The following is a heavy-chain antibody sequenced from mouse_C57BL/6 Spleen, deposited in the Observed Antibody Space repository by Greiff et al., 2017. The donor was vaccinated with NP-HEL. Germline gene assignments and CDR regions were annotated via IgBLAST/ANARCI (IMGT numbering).Heavy chain of an antibody. CDR1: GYTFTSYD. D-gene: IGHD1-1*01. CDR2: IYPRDGST. CDR3: ARCSYYGSSTAWFAY. J-gene: IGHJ3*01. V-gene: IGHV1-85*01. Sequence: LQQSGPELVKPGASVKLSCKASGYTFTSYDINWVKQRPGQGLEWIGWIYPRDGSTKYNEKFKGKATLTVDTSSSTAYMELHSLTSEDSAVYFCARCSYYGSSTAWFAYWGQGTLVTVSA.